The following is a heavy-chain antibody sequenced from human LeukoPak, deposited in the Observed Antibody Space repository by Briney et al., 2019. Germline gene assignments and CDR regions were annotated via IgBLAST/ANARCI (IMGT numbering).Heavy chain of an antibody. J-gene: IGHJ6*02. CDR2: INPNSGGT. Sequence: ASVKVSCKASGYTFTGYYMHWVRQAPGQGLEWMGWINPNSGGTNYAQKFQGRVTMTRDTSISTAYMELSGLRSDDTAVYYCASCRTTGAYYYYGMDVWGQGTTVTVSS. CDR1: GYTFTGYY. V-gene: IGHV1-2*02. D-gene: IGHD1-7*01. CDR3: ASCRTTGAYYYYGMDV.